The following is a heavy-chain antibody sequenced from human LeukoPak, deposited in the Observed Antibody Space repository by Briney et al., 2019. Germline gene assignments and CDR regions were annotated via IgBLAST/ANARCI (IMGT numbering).Heavy chain of an antibody. J-gene: IGHJ4*02. CDR1: GYTFTSYA. Sequence: GASVKVSCKASGYTFTSYAMHWVRQAPGQRLEWMGWINAGNGNTKYSQKFQGRVTITRDTSTSTVYMELSSLRSEDTAVYYCARDRYYYDSSGYYYVDYWGQGTLVTVSS. D-gene: IGHD3-22*01. CDR3: ARDRYYYDSSGYYYVDY. V-gene: IGHV1-3*01. CDR2: INAGNGNT.